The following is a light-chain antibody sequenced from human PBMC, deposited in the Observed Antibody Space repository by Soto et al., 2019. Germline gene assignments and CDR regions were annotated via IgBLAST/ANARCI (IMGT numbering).Light chain of an antibody. J-gene: IGLJ2*01. V-gene: IGLV1-44*01. Sequence: QSVLTQPPSASGTPGQRVTISCSGSSSNIRSNTVNWYQQLPGSAPKLLMYSTNQRPSGVPDRFSGSKSGTSASLAISGLQSEDEDDYYCAAWDGSLNVVLFGGGTKLTVL. CDR1: SSNIRSNT. CDR2: STN. CDR3: AAWDGSLNVVL.